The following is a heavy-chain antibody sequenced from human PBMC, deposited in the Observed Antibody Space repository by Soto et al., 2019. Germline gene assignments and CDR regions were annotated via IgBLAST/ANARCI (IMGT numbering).Heavy chain of an antibody. CDR3: ARDWGQMSGGGFFDY. D-gene: IGHD3-16*01. J-gene: IGHJ4*02. CDR1: GANSNSYS. Sequence: QVRLVQSGAEVKRPGSSVKLSCTASGANSNSYSIDWVRQAPGQGLQWLGTIVPLSGKPNHAQQFQARVTITADTSTNTAYLERIRLRAEDPDIYYCARDWGQMSGGGFFDYWGQGSMVTISS. V-gene: IGHV1-69*06. CDR2: IVPLSGKP.